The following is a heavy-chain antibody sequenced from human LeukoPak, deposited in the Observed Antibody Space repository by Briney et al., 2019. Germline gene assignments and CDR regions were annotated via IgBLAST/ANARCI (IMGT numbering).Heavy chain of an antibody. CDR2: IKKDGGET. Sequence: PGGSLRLSCVASRFTFSNYWMTWVRQAPGKGLERVANIKKDGGETYYMESVKGRFTISRDNARNSLYLQMNSLTVEDTAVYYCARDRGCSGGSCYDGSDYWGQGTLVTVSS. D-gene: IGHD2-15*01. V-gene: IGHV3-7*01. CDR1: RFTFSNYW. J-gene: IGHJ4*02. CDR3: ARDRGCSGGSCYDGSDY.